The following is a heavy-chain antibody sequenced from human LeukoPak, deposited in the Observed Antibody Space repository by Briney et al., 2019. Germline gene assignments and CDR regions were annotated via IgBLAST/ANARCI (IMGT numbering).Heavy chain of an antibody. CDR3: ATVPYDSSGIFDY. CDR2: ISWDGDST. J-gene: IGHJ4*02. D-gene: IGHD3-22*01. CDR1: GFTFDDYA. Sequence: GGSLRLSCAASGFTFDDYAMHWVRQAPGKGLECVSLISWDGDSTYYADSVKGRFTISRDNNKNSLYLQMNSLRTEDTALYYCATVPYDSSGIFDYWGQGTLVTVSS. V-gene: IGHV3-43D*03.